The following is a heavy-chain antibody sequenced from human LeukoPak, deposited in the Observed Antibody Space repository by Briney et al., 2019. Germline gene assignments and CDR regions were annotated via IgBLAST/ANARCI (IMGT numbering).Heavy chain of an antibody. Sequence: KPSETLSLTCTVSGGSISSYYWSWIRQPPGKGLEWIGSIYHSGSTYYNPSLKSRVTISVDTSKNQFSLKLSSVTAADTAVYYCARGDGYNSRLFNWFDPWGQGTLVTVSS. CDR1: GGSISSYY. CDR3: ARGDGYNSRLFNWFDP. V-gene: IGHV4-38-2*02. CDR2: IYHSGST. J-gene: IGHJ5*02. D-gene: IGHD5-24*01.